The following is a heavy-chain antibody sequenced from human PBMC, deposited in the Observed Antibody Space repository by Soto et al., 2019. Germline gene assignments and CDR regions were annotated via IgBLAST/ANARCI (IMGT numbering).Heavy chain of an antibody. CDR1: GFTFSSYA. CDR3: VEDYGVAAARPREFYY. V-gene: IGHV3-64D*06. D-gene: IGHD6-6*01. CDR2: ISSNGGST. J-gene: IGHJ4*02. Sequence: GGSLRLSCSASGFTFSSYAMHWVRQAPGKGLEYVSAISSNGGSTYYADSVKGRFTISRDNSKNTLYLQMSSLRAEDTAVYYCVEDYGVAAARPREFYYWGQGTLVTVSS.